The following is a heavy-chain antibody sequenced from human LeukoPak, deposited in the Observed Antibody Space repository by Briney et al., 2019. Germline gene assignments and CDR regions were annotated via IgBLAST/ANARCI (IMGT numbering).Heavy chain of an antibody. Sequence: ASVKVSCKASGFTLTSYYMHWVRQDPRQGLEWMGWIKPNSGDTDYAQKFQGRVTITRDTSIRTAYMELSSLRCEDTSVYYCARADSVPAGDYHYWYMDVWGKGTPVTVSS. CDR2: IKPNSGDT. J-gene: IGHJ6*03. CDR1: GFTLTSYY. CDR3: ARADSVPAGDYHYWYMDV. V-gene: IGHV1-2*02. D-gene: IGHD2-2*01.